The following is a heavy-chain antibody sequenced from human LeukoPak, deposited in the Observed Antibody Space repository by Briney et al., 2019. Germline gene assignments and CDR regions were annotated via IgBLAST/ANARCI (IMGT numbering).Heavy chain of an antibody. V-gene: IGHV4-39*02. J-gene: IGHJ6*03. Sequence: SETLSLTCTVSGGSISSSSYYWGWIRQPPGKGLEWIGSIYYSGSTYYNPSLKSRVTISVDTSKNQFSLKLNSVTAADTAVYYCARDLVRYYYGSGSYDHYYYYYMDVWGKGTTVTISS. CDR2: IYYSGST. CDR1: GGSISSSSYY. CDR3: ARDLVRYYYGSGSYDHYYYYYMDV. D-gene: IGHD3-10*01.